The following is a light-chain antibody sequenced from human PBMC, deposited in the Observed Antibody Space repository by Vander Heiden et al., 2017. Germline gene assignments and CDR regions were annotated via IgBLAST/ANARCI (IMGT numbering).Light chain of an antibody. CDR1: QSVSSN. J-gene: IGKJ3*01. CDR3: QQYNNWPRFT. Sequence: EIVMTQSPATLSVSPGERATLSCRASQSVSSNLAWYQQTPGQAHRPHLYGASTRSTGSPARFSSSGSGREFTPPTSSLLSADFAVSYCQQYNNWPRFTFGPGTKVDIK. V-gene: IGKV3-15*01. CDR2: GAS.